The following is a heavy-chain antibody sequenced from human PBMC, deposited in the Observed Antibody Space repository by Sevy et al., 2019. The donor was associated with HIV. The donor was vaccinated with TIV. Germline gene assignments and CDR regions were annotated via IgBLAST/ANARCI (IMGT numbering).Heavy chain of an antibody. V-gene: IGHV3-48*01. CDR2: IGSGSDSI. D-gene: IGHD3-16*01. CDR3: ARAVGGTYVYDDY. Sequence: GGSLRLSCAASGFSFTTYSMNWARQAPGKGLQWISHIGSGSDSIYYADAVKGRFTISRDNANNLLYLEMNSLRADDTAVYYCARAVGGTYVYDDYWGQGTLVTVSS. CDR1: GFSFTTYS. J-gene: IGHJ4*02.